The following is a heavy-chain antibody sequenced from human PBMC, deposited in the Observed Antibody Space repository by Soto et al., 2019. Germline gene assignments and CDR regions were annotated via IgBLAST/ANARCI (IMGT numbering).Heavy chain of an antibody. CDR3: VRTSLVVAAATREDY. Sequence: TVSSNYMSWVRQAPGKGLEWVSVIYSGGSTYYADSVKGRFTISRDNAKNTLYLQMNSLRAEDTAVYYCVRTSLVVAAATREDYWGQGTLVTVSS. D-gene: IGHD2-15*01. J-gene: IGHJ4*02. V-gene: IGHV3-53*01. CDR2: IYSGGST. CDR1: TVSSNY.